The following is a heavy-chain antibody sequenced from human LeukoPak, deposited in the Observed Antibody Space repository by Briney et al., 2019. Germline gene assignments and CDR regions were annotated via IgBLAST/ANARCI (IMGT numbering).Heavy chain of an antibody. V-gene: IGHV1-2*02. Sequence: ASVKVSCKTSEYTFTGYYMHWVRQAPGQGLEWMGWINPNSGGTNHAQKFQGRVTMTRDMSTSTVYMELSSLRSEDTAVYYCARVGRWLQLPFDYWGQGTLVTVSS. D-gene: IGHD5-24*01. CDR3: ARVGRWLQLPFDY. J-gene: IGHJ4*02. CDR2: INPNSGGT. CDR1: EYTFTGYY.